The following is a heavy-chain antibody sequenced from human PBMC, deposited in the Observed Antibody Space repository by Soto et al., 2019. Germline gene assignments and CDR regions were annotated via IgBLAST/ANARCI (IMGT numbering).Heavy chain of an antibody. D-gene: IGHD6-13*01. CDR2: ISSSTSHT. J-gene: IGHJ4*02. CDR1: GFTFSDYY. V-gene: IGHV3-11*05. CDR3: ARGRGAAADYFDF. Sequence: QVQLVESGGGLVKPGGSLRLSCAVSGFTFSDYYMTWIRQAPGKGLEWVSYISSSTSHTNYADSVKGRFTISRDNANNSLFLKMNSLRAEDTAVYYCARGRGAAADYFDFWGQGTLVTVSS.